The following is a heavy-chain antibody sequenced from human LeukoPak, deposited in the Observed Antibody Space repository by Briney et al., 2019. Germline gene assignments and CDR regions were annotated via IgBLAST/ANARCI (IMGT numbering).Heavy chain of an antibody. V-gene: IGHV6-1*01. CDR1: GDSVSSNSVA. Sequence: SQTLSLTCAISGDSVSSNSVAWNWIRQSPSRGLEWLGRTYYRSKWFNEYALSVKSRITVNPDTSKNHFSLQLNSETPEDTAVYYCAREPSRGELDYWGQGTLVTVSS. CDR3: AREPSRGELDY. CDR2: TYYRSKWFN. D-gene: IGHD4-17*01. J-gene: IGHJ4*02.